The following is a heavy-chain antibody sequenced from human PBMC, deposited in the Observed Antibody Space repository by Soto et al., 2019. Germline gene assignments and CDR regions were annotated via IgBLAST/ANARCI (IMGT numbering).Heavy chain of an antibody. Sequence: GESLKISCRSSGYSFTSYWIGWVRQMPGKGLEWMGIIYPGDSDTRYSPSFQGQVTISADKSITTAYLQWRSLKAADSAMYYCARQREGIWGNWHYDFDYWGQGTLVTVSS. CDR3: ARQREGIWGNWHYDFDY. J-gene: IGHJ4*02. CDR1: GYSFTSYW. V-gene: IGHV5-51*01. D-gene: IGHD3-16*01. CDR2: IYPGDSDT.